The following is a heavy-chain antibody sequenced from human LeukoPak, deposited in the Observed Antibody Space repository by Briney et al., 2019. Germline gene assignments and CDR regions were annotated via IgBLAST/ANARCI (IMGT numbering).Heavy chain of an antibody. V-gene: IGHV1-8*01. CDR3: ARGHGYYDSSGYYTYAFDM. D-gene: IGHD3-22*01. CDR1: GYTFTSYTFTSYD. Sequence: ASVRVSCTASGYTFTSYTFTSYDINWVRQATGQGLEWMGWMNPNSGNTGYAQKFQGRVTMTRDTSITTAYMDLSSLRSEDTAVYYCARGHGYYDSSGYYTYAFDMWGQGTMVTVSS. CDR2: MNPNSGNT. J-gene: IGHJ3*02.